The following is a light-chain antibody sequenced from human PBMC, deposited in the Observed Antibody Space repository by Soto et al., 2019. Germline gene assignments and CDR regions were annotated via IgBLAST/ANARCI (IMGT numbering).Light chain of an antibody. J-gene: IGKJ1*01. CDR3: QHYNNWPPTRT. V-gene: IGKV3-15*01. CDR1: QRFSSN. CDR2: AAY. Sequence: EMVLTQSPATLSVSPGERATLSCRASQRFSSNLAWYQQKPGQATRLLIYAAYTRAAGIPARFSSSGSGTEFTLNISSLQSDDFAVSYCQHYNNWPPTRTFGQGTKVEGK.